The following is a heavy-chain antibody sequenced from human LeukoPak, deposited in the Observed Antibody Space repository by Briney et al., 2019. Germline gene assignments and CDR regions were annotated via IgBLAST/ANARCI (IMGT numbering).Heavy chain of an antibody. V-gene: IGHV4-4*07. CDR2: IYTSGST. D-gene: IGHD6-19*01. CDR3: ALSRGSGWYGY. J-gene: IGHJ4*02. Sequence: PSETLSLTCTASGGSISSYYWSWIRQPAGKGLEWIGRIYTSGSTNYNPSPKSRVTMSVNTSKNQFSLKLSSVTAADTAVYYCALSRGSGWYGYWGQGTLDTVSS. CDR1: GGSISSYY.